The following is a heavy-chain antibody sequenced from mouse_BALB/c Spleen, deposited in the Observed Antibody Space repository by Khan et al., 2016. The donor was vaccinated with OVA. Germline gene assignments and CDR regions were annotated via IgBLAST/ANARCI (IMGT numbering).Heavy chain of an antibody. J-gene: IGHJ3*01. CDR1: GFSLTSYG. Sequence: QVQLKESGPGLVAPSQSLSITCTVSGFSLTSYGVSWVRQPPGKGLEWLGVIWGDGNTTYHSALISRLSISTDNSTSHVFLKLNSLQTADTATYYYAIIYYGCAWFTYWGQGTLVTVSA. V-gene: IGHV2-3*01. D-gene: IGHD2-2*01. CDR2: IWGDGNT. CDR3: AIIYYGCAWFTY.